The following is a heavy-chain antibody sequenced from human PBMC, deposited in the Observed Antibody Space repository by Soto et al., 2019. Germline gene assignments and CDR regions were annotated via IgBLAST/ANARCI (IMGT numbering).Heavy chain of an antibody. Sequence: GGSLRLSCAASGFTFSSYSMNWVRQAPGKGLEWVSSISSSSSYIYYADSVKGRFTISRDNAKNSLYLQMNSLRAEDTAVYYCARGIIWDPTALFDAFDIWGQGTMVTVSS. V-gene: IGHV3-21*01. D-gene: IGHD1-26*01. J-gene: IGHJ3*02. CDR3: ARGIIWDPTALFDAFDI. CDR2: ISSSSSYI. CDR1: GFTFSSYS.